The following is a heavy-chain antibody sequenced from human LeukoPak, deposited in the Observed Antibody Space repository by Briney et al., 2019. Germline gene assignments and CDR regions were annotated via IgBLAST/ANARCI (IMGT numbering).Heavy chain of an antibody. CDR2: ISYDGSNK. CDR3: AKDPYSFGYPNYFAY. J-gene: IGHJ4*02. D-gene: IGHD5-18*01. V-gene: IGHV3-30*18. Sequence: GGSLRLSCAASGFTFRSSGMHWVRQAPGKGLEWVALISYDGSNKYYADAVRGRFTISRDNSKNTLYLQMNSLRAEDTAVYYCAKDPYSFGYPNYFAYWGQGTLVTVSS. CDR1: GFTFRSSG.